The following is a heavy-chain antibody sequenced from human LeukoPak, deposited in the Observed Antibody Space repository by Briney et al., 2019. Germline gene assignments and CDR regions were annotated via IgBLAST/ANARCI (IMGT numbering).Heavy chain of an antibody. D-gene: IGHD5-24*01. CDR2: INHSGST. Sequence: SETLSLTCAVYGGSFSGYYWSWIRQPPGKGLEWIGEINHSGSTNYNPSLKSRVTISVDTSKNQFSLKLSSVTAADTAVYYCARGRRDGYNFYWYFDLWGRGTLVTVSS. CDR1: GGSFSGYY. J-gene: IGHJ2*01. CDR3: ARGRRDGYNFYWYFDL. V-gene: IGHV4-34*01.